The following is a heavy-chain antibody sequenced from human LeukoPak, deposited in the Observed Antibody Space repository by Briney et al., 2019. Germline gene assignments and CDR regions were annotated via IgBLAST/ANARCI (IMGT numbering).Heavy chain of an antibody. CDR1: GFNFSIYS. D-gene: IGHD1-7*01. J-gene: IGHJ4*02. V-gene: IGHV3-48*04. CDR2: IRTSGTNT. Sequence: GGSLRLSCAASGFNFSIYSMNWVRQAPGKGLEWVSYIRTSGTNTDYTGSVKGRFTISRDNAKNSLYLQMNSLRAEDTAVYYCARMNYVSSGWGAPFDYWGQGTLVTVSS. CDR3: ARMNYVSSGWGAPFDY.